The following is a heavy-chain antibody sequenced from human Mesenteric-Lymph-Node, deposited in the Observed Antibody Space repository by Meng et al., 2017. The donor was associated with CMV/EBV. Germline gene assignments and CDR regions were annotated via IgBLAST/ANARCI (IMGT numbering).Heavy chain of an antibody. CDR3: ASGMSTVTGSRKPIDY. D-gene: IGHD4-11*01. CDR1: GFTFSSYS. J-gene: IGHJ4*02. Sequence: GESLKISCAASGFTFSSYSMNWVRQAPGKGLEWVSSISSSTTYIYYADSVKGRFTISRDNAKNSLYLQMNRLRAEDTAVYYCASGMSTVTGSRKPIDYWGQGTLVTVSS. V-gene: IGHV3-21*01. CDR2: ISSSTTYI.